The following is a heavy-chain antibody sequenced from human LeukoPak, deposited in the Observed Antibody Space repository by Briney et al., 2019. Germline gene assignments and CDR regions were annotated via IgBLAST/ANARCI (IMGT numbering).Heavy chain of an antibody. CDR1: GGSFSGYY. Sequence: PSETLSLTCAVYGGSFSGYYWSWIRQPPGKGLEWIGEINHSGSTNYNPSLKSRVTISVDTSKNQFSLKLSSVTAADTAVYYCARPLRSYYFDYWGQGTLATVSS. V-gene: IGHV4-34*01. CDR3: ARPLRSYYFDY. CDR2: INHSGST. J-gene: IGHJ4*02.